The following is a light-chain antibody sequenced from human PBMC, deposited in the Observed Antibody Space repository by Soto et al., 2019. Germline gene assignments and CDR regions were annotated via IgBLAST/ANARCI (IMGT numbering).Light chain of an antibody. CDR3: ASYLTTSPLEV. J-gene: IGLJ1*01. CDR1: ISDIGSHNY. CDR2: EVH. V-gene: IGLV2-14*01. Sequence: GLTQLASGSGYPGESMTVSCSGSISDIGSHNYVSWYRQYPGESPKLLIYEVHYRPSWVSSRFYGSKSGNTASLTISGLQAADEADYYCASYLTTSPLEVFGTGTTVTVL.